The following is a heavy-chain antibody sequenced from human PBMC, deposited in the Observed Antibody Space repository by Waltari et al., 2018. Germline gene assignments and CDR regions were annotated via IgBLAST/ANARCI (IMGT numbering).Heavy chain of an antibody. V-gene: IGHV1-18*01. CDR2: ISAYNGNT. D-gene: IGHD6-13*01. J-gene: IGHJ4*02. Sequence: QVQLVQSGAEVKKPVASVKVSCTTSGFTFTSYGISWVRQAPGQGLEWMGWISAYNGNTNSAQKLQGRVTMTTDTSTSTAYMELRSLRSDDTAVYYCARDKSVYSYQPIDYWGQGTLVTVSS. CDR3: ARDKSVYSYQPIDY. CDR1: GFTFTSYG.